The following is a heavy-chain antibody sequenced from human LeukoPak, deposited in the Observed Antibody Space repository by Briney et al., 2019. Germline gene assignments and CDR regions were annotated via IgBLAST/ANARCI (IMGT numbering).Heavy chain of an antibody. V-gene: IGHV4-34*01. CDR2: INHSGST. Sequence: SETLSLTCAVYGGSFSGYYWSWIRQPPGKGLEWIGEINHSGSTNYNPSLKSRVTISVDTSKNQFSLKLSSVTAADTAVYYCARAYGGDSVPFDYWGQGTLVTVSS. CDR3: ARAYGGDSVPFDY. CDR1: GGSFSGYY. D-gene: IGHD4-23*01. J-gene: IGHJ4*02.